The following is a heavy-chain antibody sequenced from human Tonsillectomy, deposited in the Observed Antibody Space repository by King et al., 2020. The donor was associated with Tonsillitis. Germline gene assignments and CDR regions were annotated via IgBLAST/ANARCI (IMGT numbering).Heavy chain of an antibody. V-gene: IGHV1-69*04. Sequence: QLVQSGAEVKKPGSSVKVSCKASGGTFSSYAISWVRQAPGQGLEWMGRIIPILGIANYAQKFQGRVTITADKSTSTAYMKLSSLRSEDTAVYYCARDTAMVTALFDYWGQGTLVTVSS. CDR1: GGTFSSYA. CDR3: ARDTAMVTALFDY. D-gene: IGHD5-18*01. CDR2: IIPILGIA. J-gene: IGHJ4*02.